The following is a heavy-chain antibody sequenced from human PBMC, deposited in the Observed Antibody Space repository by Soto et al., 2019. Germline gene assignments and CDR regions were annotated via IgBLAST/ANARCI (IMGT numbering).Heavy chain of an antibody. J-gene: IGHJ4*02. CDR3: ARGRDGDY. V-gene: IGHV1-18*01. Sequence: QVHLVQSGAEVRKPGASVKVSCKGSGYTFTSYGIAWVRQAPGQGLEWMGWISAHNDNTNYAQKVQGRVTVTRDTPTSTAYMELRNLRSDDTAVYYCARGRDGDYWGQGALVTVSS. CDR1: GYTFTSYG. D-gene: IGHD6-6*01. CDR2: ISAHNDNT.